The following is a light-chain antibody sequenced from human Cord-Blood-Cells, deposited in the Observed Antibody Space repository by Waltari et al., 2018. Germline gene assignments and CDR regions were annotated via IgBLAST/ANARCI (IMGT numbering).Light chain of an antibody. V-gene: IGKV3-20*01. CDR1: QSVSSSY. J-gene: IGKJ1*01. Sequence: EIVLTQSPGTLSLSPGERATLHCRASQSVSSSYLAWYQQKPGQAPRLLIYGASSRATGIPDRFSGSGSGTDFTLTISRLEPEDFAVYYCQQYGSSPSWTFGQGTKVEIK. CDR2: GAS. CDR3: QQYGSSPSWT.